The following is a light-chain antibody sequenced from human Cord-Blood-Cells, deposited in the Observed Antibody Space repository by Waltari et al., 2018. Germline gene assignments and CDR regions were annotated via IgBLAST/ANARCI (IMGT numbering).Light chain of an antibody. Sequence: QSALTQPPSASGSPGQSVTISCTGTSSDVGGYNYVSWYQQHPGKAPKLMIYEVSKRPSGVPERFSGSNAGNTASLTVSGLQAEDEADYYCSSYAGSNNYVFGTGTKVTVL. CDR3: SSYAGSNNYV. CDR2: EVS. CDR1: SSDVGGYNY. V-gene: IGLV2-8*01. J-gene: IGLJ1*01.